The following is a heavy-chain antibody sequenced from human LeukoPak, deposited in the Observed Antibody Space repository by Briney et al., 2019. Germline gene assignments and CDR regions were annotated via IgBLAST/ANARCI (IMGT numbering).Heavy chain of an antibody. J-gene: IGHJ4*02. D-gene: IGHD2/OR15-2a*01. CDR1: GFTFSSYG. Sequence: PGGSLRLSCAASGFTFSSYGMHWVRQAPGKGLEWVAFIRYDGSNKYYADSVKGRFTISRDNAKNTLYLQMNSLRADDTAVYYCARAGQYRFDYWGQGALVTVSS. V-gene: IGHV3-30*02. CDR2: IRYDGSNK. CDR3: ARAGQYRFDY.